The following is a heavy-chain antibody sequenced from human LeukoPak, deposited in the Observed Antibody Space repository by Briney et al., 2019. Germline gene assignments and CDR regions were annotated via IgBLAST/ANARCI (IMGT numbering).Heavy chain of an antibody. D-gene: IGHD1-26*01. CDR3: ARADSGSYFYYFDY. CDR1: GFTFSSYA. Sequence: GRSLRLSCAASGFTFSSYAMHWVRQAPGKGLEWVAVISYDGSNKYYADSVKGRFTISRDNSKNTLYLQMNSLRAEDTAVYYCARADSGSYFYYFDYWGQGTLVTVSS. J-gene: IGHJ4*02. CDR2: ISYDGSNK. V-gene: IGHV3-30-3*01.